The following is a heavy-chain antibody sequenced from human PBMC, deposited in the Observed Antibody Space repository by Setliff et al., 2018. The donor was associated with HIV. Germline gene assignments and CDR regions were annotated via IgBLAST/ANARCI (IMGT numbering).Heavy chain of an antibody. D-gene: IGHD3-9*01. CDR1: GFLFHTYW. V-gene: IGHV3-7*05. CDR3: ARHARLRYFDWFPAPPEFDY. CDR2: IKEDGSEK. Sequence: GESLTISCAASGFLFHTYWMSWVRQAPGKGLEWVANIKEDGSEKYYVDSVKGRFTISRDNAENSLYLQMNSLTAEDTAVYYCARHARLRYFDWFPAPPEFDYWGQGTLVTVSS. J-gene: IGHJ4*02.